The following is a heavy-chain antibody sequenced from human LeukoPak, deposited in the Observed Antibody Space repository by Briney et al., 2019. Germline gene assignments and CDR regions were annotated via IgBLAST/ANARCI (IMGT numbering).Heavy chain of an antibody. CDR2: ISGSGDDT. Sequence: GGSLRLSCAASGFTFTDSYMTWVRQAPGKGLEWLSYISGSGDDTNYADSVRGRFTISRDNAKNSLYLQMNSLRAEDTALYYCARKAEVIYYYYYMDVWGKGTTVTVSS. D-gene: IGHD3-22*01. J-gene: IGHJ6*03. V-gene: IGHV3-11*03. CDR3: ARKAEVIYYYYYMDV. CDR1: GFTFTDSY.